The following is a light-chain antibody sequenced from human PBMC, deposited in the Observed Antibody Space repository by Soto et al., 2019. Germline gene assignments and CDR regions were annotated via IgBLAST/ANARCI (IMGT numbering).Light chain of an antibody. CDR3: QQANSFPPSIT. Sequence: DIQMTQSPSSVSASVGDRFTITCRASHGISSWLAWYQQKPGKAPKLLIYAASSLQSGVPSRFSGSGSGTDFTLTISSLQPEDFATYYCQQANSFPPSITFGQGTRLEIK. V-gene: IGKV1-12*01. CDR2: AAS. CDR1: HGISSW. J-gene: IGKJ5*01.